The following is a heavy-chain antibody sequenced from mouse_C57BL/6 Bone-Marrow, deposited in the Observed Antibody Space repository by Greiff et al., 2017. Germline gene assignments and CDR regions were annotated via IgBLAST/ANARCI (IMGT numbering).Heavy chain of an antibody. CDR1: GFTFSSYA. D-gene: IGHD1-1*01. CDR3: TRVHYCSSYYAMDY. V-gene: IGHV5-9-1*02. Sequence: EVKLVESGEGLVKPGGSLKLSCAASGFTFSSYAMSWVRQTPEKRLEWVAYISSGGDYIYYADTVKGRFTISRDTARNTLYLQMSSLKSEDTAIYYCTRVHYCSSYYAMDYWGQGTSVTVSS. CDR2: ISSGGDYI. J-gene: IGHJ4*01.